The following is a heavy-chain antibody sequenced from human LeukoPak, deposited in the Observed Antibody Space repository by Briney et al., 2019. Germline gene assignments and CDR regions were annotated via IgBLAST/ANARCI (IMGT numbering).Heavy chain of an antibody. CDR2: IKQDGSEK. V-gene: IGHV3-7*05. D-gene: IGHD1-26*01. CDR3: ARHLGWSGSYPNRFDP. Sequence: PGGSLRLSCAASGFAFSDYWMSWVRQAPGKGLEWVANIKQDGSEKDYVDSVKGRFTIYRDNAKNSLYLQMNSLRTDDTAVYYCARHLGWSGSYPNRFDPWGQGTLVTVSS. J-gene: IGHJ5*02. CDR1: GFAFSDYW.